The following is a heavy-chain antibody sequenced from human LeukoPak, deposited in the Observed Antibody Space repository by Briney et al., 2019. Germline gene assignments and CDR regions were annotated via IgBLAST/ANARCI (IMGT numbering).Heavy chain of an antibody. D-gene: IGHD3-10*01. J-gene: IGHJ5*02. Sequence: GGSLRLSCAASGFTFSSYAMSWVRQAPGKGLEWVSAISGSGGSTYYADSVKGRFTISRDNSKNTLYLQMNSLRAEDTAVYYCARDGAPGSGISWFDPWGQGTLVTVSS. CDR2: ISGSGGST. CDR1: GFTFSSYA. CDR3: ARDGAPGSGISWFDP. V-gene: IGHV3-23*01.